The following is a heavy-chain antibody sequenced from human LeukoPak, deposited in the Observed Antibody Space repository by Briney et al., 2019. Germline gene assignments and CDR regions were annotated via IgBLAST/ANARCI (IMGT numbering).Heavy chain of an antibody. V-gene: IGHV3-23*01. CDR3: AKFWGGLDY. CDR2: ISNSGDST. Sequence: GGSLRLSCAASGFTFSSFAMTWVRQAPGEGLEWVSAISNSGDSTYYADSVTGRFTISRDNSKFTLYLQMNSLRAEDTAVYYCAKFWGGLDYWGQGTLVTGSS. J-gene: IGHJ4*02. CDR1: GFTFSSFA. D-gene: IGHD3-16*01.